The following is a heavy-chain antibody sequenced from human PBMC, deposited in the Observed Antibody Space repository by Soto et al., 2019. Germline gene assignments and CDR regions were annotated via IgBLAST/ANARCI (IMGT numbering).Heavy chain of an antibody. V-gene: IGHV4-39*01. J-gene: IGHJ4*02. D-gene: IGHD3-10*01. CDR2: IYYSGST. CDR1: GGSISSSSYY. Sequence: QLQLQESGPGLVKPSETLSLTCTVSGGSISSSSYYWGWIRQPPGKGLEWIGSIYYSGSTYYNPSLKSRVTISVDTSKNQFSLKLSSVTAADTAVYYCARLSGSYYIGIFDYWGQGTLVTVSS. CDR3: ARLSGSYYIGIFDY.